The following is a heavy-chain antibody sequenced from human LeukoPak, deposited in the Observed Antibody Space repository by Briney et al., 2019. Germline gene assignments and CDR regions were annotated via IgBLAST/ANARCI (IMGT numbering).Heavy chain of an antibody. Sequence: GGSLRLSCAASGFSVSSYYMSWVRQTPGKGLEWVSLIDTDGTTYYTDSVKGRFTISRDNSQDTLYLQMNSLRAEDTAVYYCATDEHYDSSGLYWGGQGTLVTVSS. CDR3: ATDEHYDSSGLYW. CDR1: GFSVSSYY. J-gene: IGHJ4*02. D-gene: IGHD3-22*01. CDR2: IDTDGTT. V-gene: IGHV3-66*01.